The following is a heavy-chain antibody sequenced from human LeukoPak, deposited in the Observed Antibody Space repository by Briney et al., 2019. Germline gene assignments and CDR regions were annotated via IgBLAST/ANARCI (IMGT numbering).Heavy chain of an antibody. CDR1: GFTFSSYC. Sequence: GGSLRLSCAASGFTFSSYCMNWVRQAPGKGLEWVSSISSSSNYIYYADSVKGRFTISRDNAKNSLYLQMNSLRAEDTAVYYCAREYYYDSSGYYWGQGTLVTVSS. D-gene: IGHD3-22*01. CDR2: ISSSSNYI. CDR3: AREYYYDSSGYY. J-gene: IGHJ4*02. V-gene: IGHV3-21*01.